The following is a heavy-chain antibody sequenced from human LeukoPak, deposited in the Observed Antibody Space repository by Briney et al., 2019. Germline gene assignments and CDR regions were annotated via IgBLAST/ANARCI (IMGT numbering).Heavy chain of an antibody. CDR1: GFIFSSYW. CDR3: ARGSDY. J-gene: IGHJ4*02. CDR2: INGDGGTT. Sequence: GGSLRLSCEASGFIFSSYWMFWVRQAPGKGPVWVSRINGDGGTTSYADSVKGRFTISRDNSKNTLYLQMNSLRAEDTAVYYCARGSDYWGQGTLVTVSS. V-gene: IGHV3-74*01.